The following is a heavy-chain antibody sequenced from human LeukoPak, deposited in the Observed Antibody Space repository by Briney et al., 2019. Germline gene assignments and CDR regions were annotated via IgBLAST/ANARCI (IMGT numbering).Heavy chain of an antibody. D-gene: IGHD6-6*01. J-gene: IGHJ4*02. V-gene: IGHV1-69*01. Sequence: SVKVSCKASGGTFSIYAISWVRQAPGQGLEWMGGIIPIFGTANYAQKFQGRVTITADESTSTAYMELSSLRSEDTAVYYCARGPSIAARAFDYWGQGTLVTVSS. CDR2: IIPIFGTA. CDR3: ARGPSIAARAFDY. CDR1: GGTFSIYA.